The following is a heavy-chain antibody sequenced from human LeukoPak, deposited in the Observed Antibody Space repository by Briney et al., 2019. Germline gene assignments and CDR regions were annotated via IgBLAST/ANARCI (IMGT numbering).Heavy chain of an antibody. CDR3: ARDPYSGTYGNTYYYYMDV. CDR1: GFTFSNYW. CDR2: IQQDGTEK. Sequence: GGSLRLSCVVSGFTFSNYWMTWVRQAPGKGLEWVANIQQDGTEKYYVDSVKGRFTISRDNARNSLYLQMNSLRVEDTAVYYCARDPYSGTYGNTYYYYMDVWGKGTTVTISS. J-gene: IGHJ6*03. V-gene: IGHV3-7*01. D-gene: IGHD1-26*01.